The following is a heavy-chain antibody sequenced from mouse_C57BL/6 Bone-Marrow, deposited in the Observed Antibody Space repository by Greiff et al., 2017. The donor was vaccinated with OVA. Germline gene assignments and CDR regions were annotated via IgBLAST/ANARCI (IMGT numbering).Heavy chain of an antibody. D-gene: IGHD1-1*01. J-gene: IGHJ1*03. V-gene: IGHV2-6*03. Sequence: VKVVESGPGLVAPSQSLSITCTVSGFSLTSYGVHWVRQPPGKGLEWLVVIWSDGSTTYNSALKSRLSISKDNSKSQVFLKMNSLQTDDTAMYYCARPYGSSYLSYWYFDVWGTGTTVTVSS. CDR1: GFSLTSYG. CDR2: IWSDGST. CDR3: ARPYGSSYLSYWYFDV.